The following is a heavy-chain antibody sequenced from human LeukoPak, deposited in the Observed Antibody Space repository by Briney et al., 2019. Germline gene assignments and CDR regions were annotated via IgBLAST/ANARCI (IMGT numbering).Heavy chain of an antibody. J-gene: IGHJ4*02. CDR2: IYYSGST. V-gene: IGHV4-39*01. Sequence: PSETLSLTXTVSGGSISSSIYYWGWIRQPPGEGLEWIGSIYYSGSTYYNPSLKSRVTISVDTSKNQFSLKLSSVTAADTAVYYCARGVGGWLRFFDYWGQGTLVTVSS. D-gene: IGHD5-12*01. CDR1: GGSISSSIYY. CDR3: ARGVGGWLRFFDY.